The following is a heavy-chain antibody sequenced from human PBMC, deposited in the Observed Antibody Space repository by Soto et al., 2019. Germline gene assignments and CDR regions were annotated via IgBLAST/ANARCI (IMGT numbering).Heavy chain of an antibody. V-gene: IGHV3-74*01. CDR2: INSDGSST. J-gene: IGHJ6*03. D-gene: IGHD1-1*01. CDR3: PTQLGHYYYYYVDL. Sequence: EVQLVESGGGLVQPGGSLRLSCAASGFTFSSYWMHWVRQAPGKGLVWVSRINSDGSSTSHADSVKGRYTISRNNAENTQYLRIDTLSAEATAGYYCPTQLGHYYYYYVDLWGKGTTVTVSS. CDR1: GFTFSSYW.